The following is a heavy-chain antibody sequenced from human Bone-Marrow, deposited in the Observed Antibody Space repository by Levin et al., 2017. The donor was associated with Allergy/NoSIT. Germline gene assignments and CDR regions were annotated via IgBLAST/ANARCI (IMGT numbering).Heavy chain of an antibody. CDR1: GFSFSSYW. D-gene: IGHD1-1*01. CDR3: ARDLGRQPAAD. V-gene: IGHV3-74*01. Sequence: GESLKISCAASGFSFSSYWMHWVRQAPGKGLVWVSRIKDDGTIRNYAGSVTGRFTISRDNSKNTLYLQMNSLRVEDTAVYYCARDLGRQPAADWGQGALVIVSS. J-gene: IGHJ4*02. CDR2: IKDDGTIR.